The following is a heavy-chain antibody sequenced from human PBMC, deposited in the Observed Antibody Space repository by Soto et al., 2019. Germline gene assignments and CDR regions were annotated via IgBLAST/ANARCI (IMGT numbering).Heavy chain of an antibody. CDR1: GFSFSSYT. J-gene: IGHJ4*02. V-gene: IGHV3-48*02. CDR3: VRDWSYAFDY. CDR2: INTKSRVI. D-gene: IGHD2-8*01. Sequence: GGSLRLCCVASGFSFSSYTMNWVRQGPEKGLEWISFINTKSRVIYYADSVKGPFTMSRDNARNSLSLQMNNLKDEHTAVYYCVRDWSYAFDYWGQGSLVTVSS.